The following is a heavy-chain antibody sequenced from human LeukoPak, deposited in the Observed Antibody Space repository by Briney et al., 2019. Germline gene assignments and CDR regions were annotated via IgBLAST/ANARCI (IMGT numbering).Heavy chain of an antibody. J-gene: IGHJ6*03. V-gene: IGHV4-39*07. CDR3: ARDVSNSGSYWPLYYYYYYMDV. Sequence: SETLSLSCTVSGGTISSCSYYWGWLRQPPGQGLEWFGSIYYSWSTYYNPSLNRRVTISVDTSMNQFSLRLSSVTAADTAVYYCARDVSNSGSYWPLYYYYYYMDVWGKGTTVTVSS. CDR2: IYYSWST. CDR1: GGTISSCSYY. D-gene: IGHD1-26*01.